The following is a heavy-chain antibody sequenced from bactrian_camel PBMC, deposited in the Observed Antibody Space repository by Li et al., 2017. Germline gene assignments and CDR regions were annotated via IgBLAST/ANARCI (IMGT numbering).Heavy chain of an antibody. CDR3: AASSRSFCTMTILGKSAYDS. J-gene: IGHJ4*01. Sequence: HVQLVESGGGLVQPGGSLRLSCAASGFTFSCYYMSWVRQAPGKGLEWVSSIYSDGRHTYYADSVKGRFTISQNNDNAKNMVFLQMNSLRPEDAAMYYCAASSRSFCTMTILGKSAYDSWGQGTQVTVS. CDR2: IYSDGRHT. V-gene: IGHV3-2*01. D-gene: IGHD3*01. CDR1: GFTFSCYY.